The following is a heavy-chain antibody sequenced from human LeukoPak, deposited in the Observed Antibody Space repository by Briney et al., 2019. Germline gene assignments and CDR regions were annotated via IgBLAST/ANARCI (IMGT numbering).Heavy chain of an antibody. Sequence: GGSLRLSCAASGITFSSYAMSWVRQAPGKGLEWVSAISGSGGSTYYADSVKGRFTISRDNSKNTLYLQMNSLRAEDTAVYYCAKDLLQYCSGGSCDDYWGQGTLVTVSS. CDR3: AKDLLQYCSGGSCDDY. J-gene: IGHJ4*02. D-gene: IGHD2-15*01. CDR1: GITFSSYA. V-gene: IGHV3-23*01. CDR2: ISGSGGST.